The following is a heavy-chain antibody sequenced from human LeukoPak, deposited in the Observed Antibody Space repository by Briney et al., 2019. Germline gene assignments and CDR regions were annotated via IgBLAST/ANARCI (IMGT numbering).Heavy chain of an antibody. Sequence: SQTLSLTCAISGDSVSSKSAAWNWIRQFPSRGLEWLGRTYYSSKWYSDYAVSVKSRIAINSDTSKNQFSLKLSSVTAADTAVYYCARENNDYGGKKAFDYWGQGTLVTVSS. V-gene: IGHV6-1*01. J-gene: IGHJ4*02. CDR2: TYYSSKWYS. CDR3: ARENNDYGGKKAFDY. D-gene: IGHD4-23*01. CDR1: GDSVSSKSAA.